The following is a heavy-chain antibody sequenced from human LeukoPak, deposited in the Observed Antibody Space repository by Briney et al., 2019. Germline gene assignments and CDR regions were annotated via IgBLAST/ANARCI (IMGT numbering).Heavy chain of an antibody. CDR3: ARDMSSDSYGYTRGILDN. CDR1: GFTLRNTW. D-gene: IGHD5-18*01. J-gene: IGHJ4*02. CDR2: ISSSGGTT. Sequence: PGGSLRLSCAASGFTLRNTWMAWVRQAPGKGLEWVSYISSSGGTTYYADSVKGRFTISRDNAKNSLDLQMNSLRAEDTAIYYCARDMSSDSYGYTRGILDNWGQGTLVTVSS. V-gene: IGHV3-48*04.